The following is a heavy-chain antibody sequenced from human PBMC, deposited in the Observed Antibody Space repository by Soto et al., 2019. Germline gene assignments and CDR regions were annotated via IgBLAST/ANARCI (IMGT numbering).Heavy chain of an antibody. V-gene: IGHV4-39*01. D-gene: IGHD2-21*02. CDR1: GDSISSRSYY. J-gene: IGHJ4*02. CDR3: ARQRTSVVTQAYFDE. Sequence: SETLSLTCTVTGDSISSRSYYWGWIRQPPGKGLEWIGSIYYSGSTYNNPSLRSRVSMSIDTSKDQFSLKLKSVTAADTALYFCARQRTSVVTQAYFDEWGPGXLVTVSS. CDR2: IYYSGST.